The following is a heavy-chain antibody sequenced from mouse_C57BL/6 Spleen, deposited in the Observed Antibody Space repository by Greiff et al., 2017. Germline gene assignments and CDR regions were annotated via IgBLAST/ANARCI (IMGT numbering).Heavy chain of an antibody. CDR1: GYTFTDYN. CDR2: INPNNGGT. Sequence: VQLQQSGPELVKPGASVKIPCKASGYTFTDYNMDWVKQSHGKSLEWIGDINPNNGGTIYNQKFKGKATLTVDKSSSTAYMELRSLTSEDTAVYYCARSRDYFYFDYWGQGTTLTVSS. J-gene: IGHJ2*01. D-gene: IGHD1-1*01. V-gene: IGHV1-18*01. CDR3: ARSRDYFYFDY.